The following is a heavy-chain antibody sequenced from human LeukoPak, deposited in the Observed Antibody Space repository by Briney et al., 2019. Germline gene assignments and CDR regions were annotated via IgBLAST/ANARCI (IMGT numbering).Heavy chain of an antibody. J-gene: IGHJ3*02. CDR1: EYTFTSYY. D-gene: IGHD2-2*01. V-gene: IGHV1-46*01. CDR2: VNPSGGST. Sequence: ASVKVSCKASEYTFTSYYMHWVRQAPGQGLEWMGIVNPSGGSTSYAQKFQGRVTMTRDTSTSTVHMELSSLRSEDTAVYYCASTRLEYQLPYDAFDIWGQGTMVTVSS. CDR3: ASTRLEYQLPYDAFDI.